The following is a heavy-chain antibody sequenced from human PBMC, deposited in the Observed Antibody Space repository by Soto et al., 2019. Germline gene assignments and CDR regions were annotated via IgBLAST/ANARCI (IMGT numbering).Heavy chain of an antibody. CDR1: GGSISSGGYS. CDR3: LTQGFGPLHGLVDV. D-gene: IGHD3-10*01. J-gene: IGHJ6*02. V-gene: IGHV4-30-2*01. Sequence: PSEPLSLTCAVAGGSISSGGYSWSWIRQPPGKGLEWIGYMYHSGSTYYNPSLKSRVTISIDRSKNQFSLKLSSVTAADTAVYYCLTQGFGPLHGLVDVWGQGTTVTVSS. CDR2: MYHSGST.